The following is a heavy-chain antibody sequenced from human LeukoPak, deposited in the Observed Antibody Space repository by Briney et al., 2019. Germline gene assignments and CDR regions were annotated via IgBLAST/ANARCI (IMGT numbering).Heavy chain of an antibody. D-gene: IGHD1-20*01. J-gene: IGHJ4*02. CDR3: VHLTDDYFDY. CDR1: GGSISSSSYY. Sequence: PSETLSLTCAVSGGSISSSSYYWGWIRQPPGKGLEWIGSIYYSGSTYYNPSLKSRVTISVDTSKNQFSLKLSSVTAADTAVYYCVHLTDDYFDYWGQGTLVTVSS. CDR2: IYYSGST. V-gene: IGHV4-39*01.